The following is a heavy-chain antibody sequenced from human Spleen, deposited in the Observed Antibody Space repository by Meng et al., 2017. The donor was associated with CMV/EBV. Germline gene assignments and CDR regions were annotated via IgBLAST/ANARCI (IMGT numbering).Heavy chain of an antibody. CDR3: ARVPAYYYYAMDV. J-gene: IGHJ6*02. CDR2: INPNSGGT. CDR1: GYTFTDYY. V-gene: IGHV1-2*02. Sequence: ASVKVSCKASGYTFTDYYMHWVRQAPGQGLEWMGWINPNSGGTNYAQKFQGRVTMTRDTSISTAYMELSRLISDDTAVYYCARVPAYYYYAMDVWGQGTTVTVSS.